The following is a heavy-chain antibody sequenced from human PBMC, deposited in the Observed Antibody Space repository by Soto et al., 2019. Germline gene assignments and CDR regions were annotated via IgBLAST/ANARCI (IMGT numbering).Heavy chain of an antibody. CDR2: ISGSGGST. D-gene: IGHD3-3*01. CDR3: ARKNYDFWSGPPWDPYYYYYMDV. Sequence: PGGSLRLSCAASGFTFSSYAMSWVRQAPGKGLEWVSAISGSGGSTYYADSVKGRFTISRDNSKNTLYLQMNSLRAEDTAVYYCARKNYDFWSGPPWDPYYYYYMDVWGKGTTVTVSS. J-gene: IGHJ6*03. CDR1: GFTFSSYA. V-gene: IGHV3-23*01.